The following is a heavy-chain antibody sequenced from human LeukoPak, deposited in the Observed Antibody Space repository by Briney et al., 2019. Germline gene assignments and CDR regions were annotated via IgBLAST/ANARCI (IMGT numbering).Heavy chain of an antibody. J-gene: IGHJ4*02. V-gene: IGHV4-59*01. D-gene: IGHD3-3*01. CDR2: IYYSVST. CDR1: GGSISSYY. CDR3: ARLANYQYYDFWSGYSYYFDY. Sequence: SETLSLTCTVSGGSISSYYWSWIRQPPGKGLEWIGYIYYSVSTNYNPSLKSRVTISVDTSKNQFSLKLSSVTAADTAVYYCARLANYQYYDFWSGYSYYFDYWGQGTLVTVSS.